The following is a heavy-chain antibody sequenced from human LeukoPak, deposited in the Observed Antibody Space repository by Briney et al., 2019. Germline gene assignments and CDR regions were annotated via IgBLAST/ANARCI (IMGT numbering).Heavy chain of an antibody. CDR3: ASLFGDNVLLWFGEKDIDY. J-gene: IGHJ4*02. V-gene: IGHV1-69*06. D-gene: IGHD3-10*01. CDR2: VIPLFGTS. Sequence: SVKVSCKASGGTFSSYAISWVRQAPGQGLEWMGGVIPLFGTSNYAQKFQGRVTITADKSTSTAYMELSSLRSEDTAVYYCASLFGDNVLLWFGEKDIDYWGQGTLVTVSS. CDR1: GGTFSSYA.